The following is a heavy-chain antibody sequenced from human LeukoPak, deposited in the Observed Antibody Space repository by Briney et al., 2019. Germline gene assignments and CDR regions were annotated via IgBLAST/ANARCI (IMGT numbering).Heavy chain of an antibody. Sequence: PSETLSLTCTVSGGSLGGYYWSWIRQTPGKGLEYIGYIYPTGNTNGNTNYNPSLKSRVTISVDTSKNQFSLNLTSVTAADTAVYYCATRATWIGPVDYWGQGALVTVSS. J-gene: IGHJ4*02. CDR1: GGSLGGYY. D-gene: IGHD5-12*01. CDR2: IYPTGNTN. V-gene: IGHV4-4*08. CDR3: ATRATWIGPVDY.